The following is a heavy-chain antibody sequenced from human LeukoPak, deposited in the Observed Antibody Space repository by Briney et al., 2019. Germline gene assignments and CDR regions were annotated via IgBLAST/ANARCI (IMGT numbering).Heavy chain of an antibody. CDR3: ASLQVLEAYNWFDP. D-gene: IGHD4-11*01. Sequence: ASVKVSCKASGYTFTGYYKHWVRQAPGQGLEWMGWINPNSGGTNYAQKFQGRVTMTRDTSISTAYMELSRLRSDDTAVYYCASLQVLEAYNWFDPWGQGTLVTVSS. V-gene: IGHV1-2*02. CDR2: INPNSGGT. J-gene: IGHJ5*02. CDR1: GYTFTGYY.